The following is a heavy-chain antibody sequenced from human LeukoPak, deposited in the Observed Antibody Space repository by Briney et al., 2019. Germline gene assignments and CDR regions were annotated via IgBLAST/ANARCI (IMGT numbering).Heavy chain of an antibody. D-gene: IGHD2-2*01. CDR2: IGAYNGNT. CDR3: ARDVVARLYTLDAFDI. V-gene: IGHV1-18*01. CDR1: GYTFTSYG. J-gene: IGHJ3*02. Sequence: GASVKVSCKASGYTFTSYGISWVRQAPGQGLEWMGWIGAYNGNTNYAQKLQGRVTMTTDTSTSTAYMELRSLRSDDTAVYYCARDVVARLYTLDAFDIWGQGTMVTVSS.